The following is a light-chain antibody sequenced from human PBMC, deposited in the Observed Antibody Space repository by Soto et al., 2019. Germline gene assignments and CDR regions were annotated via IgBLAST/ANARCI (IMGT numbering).Light chain of an antibody. CDR1: QSVSSY. Sequence: EIVLTQSPATLSLSPGERATLSCRASQSVSSYLAWYQQKPGQAPRLLIYDASNRATGIPARFSGSGSGTDFTLTIISLEPEDFAVYYCQQRSNGPPMYTFGQGTKLEIK. CDR2: DAS. V-gene: IGKV3-11*01. J-gene: IGKJ2*01. CDR3: QQRSNGPPMYT.